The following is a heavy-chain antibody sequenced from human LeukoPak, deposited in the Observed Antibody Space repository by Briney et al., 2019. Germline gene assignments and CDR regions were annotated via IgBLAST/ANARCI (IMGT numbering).Heavy chain of an antibody. Sequence: GESLQISCKGSGSRFTDYWIGWVRPLPGKGLEWMGSIYPGDSDTRYSPSFQGQVTISADKSINTAHLQWSSLKASDTAMYYCARGAAGTTPDYYYFGLDVWGQGTTVRVSS. CDR2: IYPGDSDT. CDR3: ARGAAGTTPDYYYFGLDV. J-gene: IGHJ6*02. CDR1: GSRFTDYW. V-gene: IGHV5-51*01. D-gene: IGHD1-7*01.